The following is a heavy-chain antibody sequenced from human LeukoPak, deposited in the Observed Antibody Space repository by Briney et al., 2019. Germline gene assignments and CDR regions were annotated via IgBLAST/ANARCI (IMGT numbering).Heavy chain of an antibody. CDR2: IWYDGSNK. J-gene: IGHJ4*02. D-gene: IGHD4-17*01. V-gene: IGHV3-33*01. CDR1: GFSFSNYD. Sequence: SGGSLRLSCAASGFSFSNYDMHWVRQAPGKGLEWVAVIWYDGSNKYYADSVKGRFTTSRDNSKNTLYLQMNSLRVEDTAVYYCARGDPTVTTKQNFDYWGQGTLVTVSS. CDR3: ARGDPTVTTKQNFDY.